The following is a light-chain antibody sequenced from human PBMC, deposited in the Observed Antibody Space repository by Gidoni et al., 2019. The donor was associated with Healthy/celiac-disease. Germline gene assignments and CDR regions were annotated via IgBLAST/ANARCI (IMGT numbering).Light chain of an antibody. CDR1: QSISSY. V-gene: IGKV1-39*01. CDR2: AAS. CDR3: QQSYSTPPYT. Sequence: LPITQSPSSLSASVGDRVTITCRASQSISSYLNWYQQKPGKAPKLLIYAASRLQSGVPSRFSGSGSGTDFTLTISSLQPEDFATYYCQQSYSTPPYTFGQGTKLEIK. J-gene: IGKJ2*01.